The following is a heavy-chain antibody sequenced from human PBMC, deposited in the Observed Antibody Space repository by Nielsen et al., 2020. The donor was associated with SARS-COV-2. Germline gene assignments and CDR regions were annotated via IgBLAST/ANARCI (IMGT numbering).Heavy chain of an antibody. CDR3: ARTYSSGWSYFDL. D-gene: IGHD6-19*01. Sequence: GESLKISCAASGFTFSSYAMSWVRQAPGKGLEWVSSISSSSSYIYYADSVKGRFTISRDNAKNSLYLQMNSLRAEDTAVYYCARTYSSGWSYFDLWGRGTLVTVSS. J-gene: IGHJ2*01. CDR1: GFTFSSYA. V-gene: IGHV3-21*01. CDR2: ISSSSSYI.